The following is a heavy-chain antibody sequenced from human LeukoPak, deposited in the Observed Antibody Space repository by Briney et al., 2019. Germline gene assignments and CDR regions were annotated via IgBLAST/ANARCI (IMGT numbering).Heavy chain of an antibody. D-gene: IGHD5-24*01. V-gene: IGHV4-59*12. CDR2: INHSGST. Sequence: SETLSLTCTVSDGAIAGYSWSWIRQPPGKGLEWIGEINHSGSTYYNPSLKSRVTISVDTSKNQFSLKLSSVTAADTAVYYCARDHRGWLQLRNFYYFDYWGQGTLVTVSS. CDR1: DGAIAGYS. CDR3: ARDHRGWLQLRNFYYFDY. J-gene: IGHJ4*02.